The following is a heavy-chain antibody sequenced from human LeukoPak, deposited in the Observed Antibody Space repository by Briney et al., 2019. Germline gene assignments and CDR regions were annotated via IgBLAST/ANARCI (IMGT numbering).Heavy chain of an antibody. D-gene: IGHD6-13*01. CDR2: ISGSGGST. Sequence: GESLRLSCVASGFTFSNYWMNWVRQAPGKGLEWVSAISGSGGSTYYADSVKGRFTISRDNSKNTLYLQMNSLRAEDTAVYYCANREPAAAGTDYWGQGTLVTVSS. CDR3: ANREPAAAGTDY. V-gene: IGHV3-23*01. J-gene: IGHJ4*02. CDR1: GFTFSNYW.